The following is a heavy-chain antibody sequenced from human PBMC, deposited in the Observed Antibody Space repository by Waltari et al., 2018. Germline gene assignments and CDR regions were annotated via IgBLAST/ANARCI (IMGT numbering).Heavy chain of an antibody. Sequence: QVQLVQSGAEVKKPGSSVKVSCKASGGTFSSYASSWVRPATGQGLEWMGRIIPIFGTANYAQKSQGRVTITADKSTSTAYMELSSLRSEDTAVYYCARALRDSSSWSPFDYWGQGTLVTVSS. CDR1: GGTFSSYA. V-gene: IGHV1-69*08. CDR2: IIPIFGTA. J-gene: IGHJ4*02. D-gene: IGHD6-13*01. CDR3: ARALRDSSSWSPFDY.